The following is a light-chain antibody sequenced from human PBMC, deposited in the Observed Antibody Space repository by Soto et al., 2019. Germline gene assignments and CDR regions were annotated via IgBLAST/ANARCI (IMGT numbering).Light chain of an antibody. CDR3: QQYNNWWT. Sequence: EIVMTQSPATLSVSPGESATLSCRASQSVSSSLAWYQQKPGQAPRLLIYGASTRTTGIPARFSGSGSGTEFTLPISSLQSEDFAVYYCQQYNNWWTFGQGTKVEI. CDR2: GAS. V-gene: IGKV3-15*01. J-gene: IGKJ1*01. CDR1: QSVSSS.